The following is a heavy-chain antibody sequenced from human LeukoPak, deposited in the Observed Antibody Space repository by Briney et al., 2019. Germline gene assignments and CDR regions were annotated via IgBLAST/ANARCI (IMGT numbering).Heavy chain of an antibody. Sequence: GGSLRLSCVASGFTFSSNGMHWVRQAPGKGLEWVTFIQYDGSNKYYADSVKGRFTISRDNSKNTLYLQMNSLRAEDTAVYYCAKDRVTYYYGSGSRYYYYMDVWGKGTTVTISS. CDR2: IQYDGSNK. J-gene: IGHJ6*03. CDR1: GFTFSSNG. D-gene: IGHD3-10*01. V-gene: IGHV3-30*02. CDR3: AKDRVTYYYGSGSRYYYYMDV.